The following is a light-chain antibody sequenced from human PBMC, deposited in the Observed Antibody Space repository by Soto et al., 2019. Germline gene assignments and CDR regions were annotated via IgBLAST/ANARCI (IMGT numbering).Light chain of an antibody. CDR2: EDN. CDR3: GTWDSSLSVVV. J-gene: IGLJ2*01. V-gene: IGLV1-51*02. CDR1: SSNIGSNY. Sequence: QAVATQPPSVSAAPGQKVTIYCSCSSSNIGSNYVSWYQQLPGTAPKLLIYEDNKRPAGIPDRFSGSKSGTSATLGITGLQTGDEADYYCGTWDSSLSVVVFGGGTKLTVL.